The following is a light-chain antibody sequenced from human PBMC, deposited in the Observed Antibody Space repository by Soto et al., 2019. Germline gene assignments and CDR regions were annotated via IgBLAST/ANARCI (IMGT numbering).Light chain of an antibody. CDR3: ISYTGSSTSYV. V-gene: IGLV2-8*01. CDR2: EVT. Sequence: SVLTQPPSAPGSPGQSVTISCTGTSSDVGGYDYVSWYQQRPGKAPKLLIHEVTKRPSGVPDRFSGSKSGNTASLTVSGLQADDEADYYCISYTGSSTSYVFGTGTKVTVL. CDR1: SSDVGGYDY. J-gene: IGLJ1*01.